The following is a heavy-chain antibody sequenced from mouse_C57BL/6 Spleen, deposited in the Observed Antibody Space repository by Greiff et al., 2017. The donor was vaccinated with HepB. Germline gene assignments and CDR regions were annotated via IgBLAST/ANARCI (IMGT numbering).Heavy chain of an antibody. V-gene: IGHV1-61*01. CDR2: IYPSDSET. J-gene: IGHJ2*01. CDR1: GYTFTSYW. Sequence: QVQLQQPGAELVRPGSSVKLSCKASGYTFTSYWMDWVKQRPGQGLEWIGNIYPSDSETHYNQKFKDKATLTVDKSSSTAYMQLSSLTSEDSAVYYCARHNWSLDYWGQSTTLTVSS. D-gene: IGHD4-1*01. CDR3: ARHNWSLDY.